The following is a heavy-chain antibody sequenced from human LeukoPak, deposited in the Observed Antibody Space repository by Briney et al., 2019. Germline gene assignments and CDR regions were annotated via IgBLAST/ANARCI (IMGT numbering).Heavy chain of an antibody. J-gene: IGHJ4*02. CDR1: GFTFSSYE. D-gene: IGHD3-10*01. Sequence: GGSLRLSCAASGFTFSSYEMNWVRQAPGKGLEWVSYISSSGSTIYYADSVKGRFTISRDNAKNSLYLQMNSLRAEDTAVYYCARLQWFGGFYFDYWGQGTLVTVSS. CDR2: ISSSGSTI. V-gene: IGHV3-48*03. CDR3: ARLQWFGGFYFDY.